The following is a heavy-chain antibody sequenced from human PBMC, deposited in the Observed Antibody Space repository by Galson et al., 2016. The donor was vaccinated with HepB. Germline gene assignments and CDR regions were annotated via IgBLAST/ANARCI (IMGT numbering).Heavy chain of an antibody. V-gene: IGHV3-11*04. CDR3: ARDLMSPYNWFDP. J-gene: IGHJ5*02. CDR2: IRGNGNIV. CDR1: GFIFSDHY. Sequence: SLRLSCAASGFIFSDHYMSWIRQTPGKGLEWVSYIRGNGNIVYYADSVKGRFTISRDNARNSLYLQMNSLRAEDTAVYYCARDLMSPYNWFDPWGQGALVTVSS.